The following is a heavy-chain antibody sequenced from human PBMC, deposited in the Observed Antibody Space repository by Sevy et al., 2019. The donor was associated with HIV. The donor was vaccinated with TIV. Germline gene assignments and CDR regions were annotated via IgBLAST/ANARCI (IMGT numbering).Heavy chain of an antibody. D-gene: IGHD3-10*01. J-gene: IGHJ6*02. CDR2: MYHSGPS. CDR3: TRDSEGREFYYGMDV. Sequence: SETLSLTCTVSGYSISSGYYWGWIRQPPGKGLEWIRSMYHSGPSYYNPSLKSRVTIAVDTSKNQFSLKLSSVTAADTAVYYCTRDSEGREFYYGMDVWGPWTMVTVSS. V-gene: IGHV4-38-2*02. CDR1: GYSISSGYY.